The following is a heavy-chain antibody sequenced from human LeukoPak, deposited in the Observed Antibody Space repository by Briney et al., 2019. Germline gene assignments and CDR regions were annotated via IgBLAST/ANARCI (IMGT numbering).Heavy chain of an antibody. V-gene: IGHV4-61*02. CDR3: ARDYCSSTSCYQPGFDP. D-gene: IGHD2-2*01. J-gene: IGHJ5*02. Sequence: SETLSLTCTASGGSISSGSYYWSWIRQPAGKGLEWIGRIYTSGSTNYNPSLKSRVTISVDTSKNQFSLKLSSVTAADTAVYYCARDYCSSTSCYQPGFDPWGQGTLVTVSS. CDR1: GGSISSGSYY. CDR2: IYTSGST.